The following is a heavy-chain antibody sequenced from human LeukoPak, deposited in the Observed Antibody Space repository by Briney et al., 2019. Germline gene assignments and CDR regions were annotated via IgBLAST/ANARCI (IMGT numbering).Heavy chain of an antibody. J-gene: IGHJ4*02. CDR1: GFTFGNYA. CDR3: AKDVGYCSVGSCYGFDF. V-gene: IGHV3-23*01. Sequence: GGPLRLSCAASGFTFGNYAMNWVRQAPGKGLEWVSTVSGDVDTTFYADSVKGRFTISRDNSKNTLFLQMNSLRAEDTALYYCAKDVGYCSVGSCYGFDFWGQGALVTVSS. CDR2: VSGDVDTT. D-gene: IGHD2-15*01.